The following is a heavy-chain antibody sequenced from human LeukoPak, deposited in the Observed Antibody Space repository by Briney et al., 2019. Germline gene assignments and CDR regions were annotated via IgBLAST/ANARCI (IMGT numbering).Heavy chain of an antibody. CDR2: ISAYNGNT. Sequence: GASVKVSCQASGYTFTSYGISWVRQPPGQGLAWMGWISAYNGNTNYAQKLQGRVTMTTDTSTNTAYMELRSLRSDDTAVYYCARLSGDYGDYILDYWGQGTLVTVSS. D-gene: IGHD4-17*01. CDR3: ARLSGDYGDYILDY. CDR1: GYTFTSYG. V-gene: IGHV1-18*01. J-gene: IGHJ4*02.